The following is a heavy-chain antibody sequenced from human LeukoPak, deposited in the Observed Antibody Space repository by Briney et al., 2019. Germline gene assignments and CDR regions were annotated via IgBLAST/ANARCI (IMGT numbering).Heavy chain of an antibody. V-gene: IGHV5-51*01. CDR2: IYPADSDT. CDR3: ARWPYYDSSGSPPPLDY. D-gene: IGHD3-22*01. CDR1: GYSFTSCW. Sequence: GAALQTFTWGAGYSFTSCWICWGRQMPGEGVEWLVIIYPADSDTRYSPSFQGQVTMSADKSITTVYLQWSSLKASDTAMYYCARWPYYDSSGSPPPLDYWGQGTLVTVSS. J-gene: IGHJ4*02.